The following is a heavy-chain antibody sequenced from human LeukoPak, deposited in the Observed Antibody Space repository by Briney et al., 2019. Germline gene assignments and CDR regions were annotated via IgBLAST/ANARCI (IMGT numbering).Heavy chain of an antibody. CDR1: GFTFSSYA. Sequence: GGSLRLSCAASGFTFSSYAMSWVRQAPGKGLEWVSGISGSGGSTYYADSVKGRFTISRGNSKNTLYLQMNSLRADDTAVYYCAKSSGYSYGYYFDYWGQGTLVTVSS. V-gene: IGHV3-23*01. D-gene: IGHD5-18*01. CDR3: AKSSGYSYGYYFDY. J-gene: IGHJ4*02. CDR2: ISGSGGST.